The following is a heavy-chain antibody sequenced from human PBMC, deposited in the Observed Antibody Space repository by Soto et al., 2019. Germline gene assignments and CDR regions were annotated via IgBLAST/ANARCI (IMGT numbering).Heavy chain of an antibody. D-gene: IGHD6-25*01. Sequence: PGGSLRLTCRASGFTFGDYAISWIRQAPGKGLEWVGFIRSKAYGGTTEYAASVKGRFTISRDDSKSIAYLQMNSLKTEDTAVYYCTRDHLQRGDWFDPWGQGTLVTVSS. CDR1: GFTFGDYA. CDR3: TRDHLQRGDWFDP. CDR2: IRSKAYGGTT. V-gene: IGHV3-49*03. J-gene: IGHJ5*02.